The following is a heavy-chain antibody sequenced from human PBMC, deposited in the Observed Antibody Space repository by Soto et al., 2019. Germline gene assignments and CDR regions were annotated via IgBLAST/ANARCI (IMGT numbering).Heavy chain of an antibody. CDR2: ISGSGGST. D-gene: IGHD6-6*01. CDR1: GFTFSSYA. V-gene: IGHV3-23*01. CDR3: AKDRWDSSSSVDLLSTIFDY. J-gene: IGHJ4*02. Sequence: GGSLRLSCAASGFTFSSYAMSWVRQAPGKGLEWVSAISGSGGSTYYADSVKGRFPISRDNSKNTLYLQMNSLGAEDTAVYYCAKDRWDSSSSVDLLSTIFDYWGQGTLVTVSS.